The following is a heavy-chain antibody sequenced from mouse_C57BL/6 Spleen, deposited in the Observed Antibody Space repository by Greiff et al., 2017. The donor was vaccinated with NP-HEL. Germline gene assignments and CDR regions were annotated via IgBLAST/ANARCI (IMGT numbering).Heavy chain of an antibody. Sequence: VQLQQSGPELVKPGASVKISCKASGYTFTDYYMNWVKQSHGKSLEWIGDINPNNGGTSYNQKFKGKATLTVDKSSSTAYMELRSLTSEDSAGYYCARVYGPGYFDYWGQGTTLTVSS. CDR1: GYTFTDYY. CDR3: ARVYGPGYFDY. D-gene: IGHD1-1*01. V-gene: IGHV1-26*01. CDR2: INPNNGGT. J-gene: IGHJ2*01.